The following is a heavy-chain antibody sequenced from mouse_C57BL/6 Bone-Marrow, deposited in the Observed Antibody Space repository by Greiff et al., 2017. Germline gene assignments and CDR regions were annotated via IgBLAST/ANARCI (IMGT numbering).Heavy chain of an antibody. CDR2: IRLKSDNYAT. CDR1: GFTFSNYW. V-gene: IGHV6-3*01. J-gene: IGHJ3*01. CDR3: TEGVYYYGGFAY. Sequence: EVKLMESGGGLVQPGGSMKLSCVASGFTFSNYWMNWVRQSPEKGLEWVAQIRLKSDNYATHYAESVKGRFTISRDDSKSSVYLQMNNLRAEDNGIYYCTEGVYYYGGFAYGGQGTLVTVSA. D-gene: IGHD1-1*01.